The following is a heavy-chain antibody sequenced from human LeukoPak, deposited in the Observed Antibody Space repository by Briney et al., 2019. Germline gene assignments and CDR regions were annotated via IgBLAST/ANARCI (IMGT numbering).Heavy chain of an antibody. D-gene: IGHD6-13*01. V-gene: IGHV1-46*01. CDR1: GYSFTSYY. CDR3: ARGPYSSSWYEDY. CDR2: IKPSYGST. Sequence: ASVKVSCKASGYSFTSYYMYWGRQGPGQGGERMGIIKPSYGSTTYAQKFKGRVTMNRDSSRNTVYMELSSLRSEDTAVYYCARGPYSSSWYEDYWGQGTLVTVSS. J-gene: IGHJ4*02.